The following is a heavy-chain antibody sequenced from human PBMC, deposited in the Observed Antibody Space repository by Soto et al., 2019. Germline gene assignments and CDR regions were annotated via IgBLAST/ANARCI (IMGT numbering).Heavy chain of an antibody. V-gene: IGHV1-58*01. Sequence: SVKVSCKASGFTFTSSAVQWVRRARGQRLEWIGWIVVGNGNTNYAQKFQERVTITRDMSTSTAYMELSSLRSEDTAVYYCAADLGYYYDSSGSRVFDYWGQGTLVTVSS. CDR2: IVVGNGNT. CDR3: AADLGYYYDSSGSRVFDY. J-gene: IGHJ4*02. D-gene: IGHD3-22*01. CDR1: GFTFTSSA.